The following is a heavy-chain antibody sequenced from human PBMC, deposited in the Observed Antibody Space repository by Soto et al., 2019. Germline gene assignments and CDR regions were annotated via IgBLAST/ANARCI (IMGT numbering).Heavy chain of an antibody. CDR2: INSDGSST. V-gene: IGHV3-74*01. CDR1: GFTFSSYW. D-gene: IGHD3-9*01. Sequence: EVQLVESGGGLVQPGGSLRLSCAASGFTFSSYWMHWVRQAPGKGLVWVSRINSDGSSTSYADSVKGRFTISRDNAKNTLYLQMNSLRDEDTAVYYCARVRFFYDILTGYYSDYWGQGTLVTVSS. CDR3: ARVRFFYDILTGYYSDY. J-gene: IGHJ4*02.